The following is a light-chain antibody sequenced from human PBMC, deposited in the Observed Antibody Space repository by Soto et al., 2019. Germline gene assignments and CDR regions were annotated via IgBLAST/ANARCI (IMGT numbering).Light chain of an antibody. CDR3: CSYTSDLTPYV. CDR1: SSDIGGHDD. J-gene: IGLJ1*01. Sequence: QSALTQPASVSGSPGQSITISCTGTSSDIGGHDDVSWYQQHPGKVPKLLIYGVTDRPSGVSNRFSGSKSVNVASLTISGLQAEDEADYYCCSYTSDLTPYVFGTWTKVTVL. V-gene: IGLV2-14*03. CDR2: GVT.